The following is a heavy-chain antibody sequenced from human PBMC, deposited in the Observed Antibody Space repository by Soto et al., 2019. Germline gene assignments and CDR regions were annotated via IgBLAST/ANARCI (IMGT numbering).Heavy chain of an antibody. CDR2: IFHEGNI. Sequence: PSETLSLTCAVSGGSIASSDWWNWVRQTPEKGLEWIGEIFHEGNIIYNPSLKSRVTISVDKSKNQLSLELTSVTAADTAVYYCARDIVGGRLDAFDIWGQGTMVTVSS. V-gene: IGHV4-4*02. D-gene: IGHD1-26*01. CDR3: ARDIVGGRLDAFDI. J-gene: IGHJ3*02. CDR1: GGSIASSDW.